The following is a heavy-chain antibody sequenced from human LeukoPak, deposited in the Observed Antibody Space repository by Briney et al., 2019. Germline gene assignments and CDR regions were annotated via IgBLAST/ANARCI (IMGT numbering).Heavy chain of an antibody. J-gene: IGHJ4*02. CDR2: IRYDGSNK. CDR1: GFTFSSYG. D-gene: IGHD4-23*01. Sequence: GGSLRLSCAASGFTFSSYGMHWVRQAPGKGLEWVAFIRYDGSNKYYADSVKGRFTISRDNSKNTLYLQMNSLRAEDTAVYYCAISTTVVTRSWDYWGQGTLVTVSS. CDR3: AISTTVVTRSWDY. V-gene: IGHV3-30*02.